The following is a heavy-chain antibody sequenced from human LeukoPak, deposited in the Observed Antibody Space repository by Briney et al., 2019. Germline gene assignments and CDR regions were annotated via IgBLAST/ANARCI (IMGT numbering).Heavy chain of an antibody. V-gene: IGHV4-59*01. CDR1: GGSISSYY. D-gene: IGHD2-21*01. J-gene: IGHJ6*04. CDR3: ARGIGYYYGMDV. Sequence: SETLSLTCTVSGGSISSYYWSWIRQPPGKGLEWIGYIYYSGSTNYNPSPKSRVTISVDTSKNQFSLKLSSVTAADTAVYYCARGIGYYYGMDVWGKGTTVTVSS. CDR2: IYYSGST.